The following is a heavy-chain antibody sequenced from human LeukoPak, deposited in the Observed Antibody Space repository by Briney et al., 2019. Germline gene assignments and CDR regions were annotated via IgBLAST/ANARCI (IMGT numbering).Heavy chain of an antibody. CDR1: GGSISSSSYY. V-gene: IGHV4-39*01. J-gene: IGHJ4*02. CDR2: IYYSGST. Sequence: SETLSLTCTVSGGSISSSSYYWGWIRQPPGKGLEWIGSIYYSGSTYYNPSPKSRVTISVDTSKNQFSLKLSSVTAADTAVYYCASHTTDVVVFDYWGQGTLVTVSS. D-gene: IGHD4-11*01. CDR3: ASHTTDVVVFDY.